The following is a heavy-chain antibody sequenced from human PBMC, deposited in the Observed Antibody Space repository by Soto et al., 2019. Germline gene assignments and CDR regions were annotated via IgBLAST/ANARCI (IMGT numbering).Heavy chain of an antibody. V-gene: IGHV3-13*05. CDR2: ISAAGDP. J-gene: IGHJ6*02. CDR3: ARTSRDFYGLDV. CDR1: GFTFRNYD. Sequence: EVQLVESGGGLVQPGGSLRLSCEASGFTFRNYDMHWVRQGTGKGLEWVSGISAAGDPDYADSVESRFTISRENAQNSFFLQMNSLRVGDTAVYYCARTSRDFYGLDVWGQGTTVIVSS.